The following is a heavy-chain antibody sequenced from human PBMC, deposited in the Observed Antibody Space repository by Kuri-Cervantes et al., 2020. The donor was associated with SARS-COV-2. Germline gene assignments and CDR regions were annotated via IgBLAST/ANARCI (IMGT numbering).Heavy chain of an antibody. CDR2: ISSSSSYI. CDR1: GFTFSSYS. Sequence: GGSLRLSCAASGFTFSSYSMNWVRQAPGKGLEWVSSISSSSSYIYYADSVKGRFTISRDNSKSTLYLQMNSLRAEDTAVYYCAREQTTLRQYYFDYWGQGTLVTVSS. D-gene: IGHD4-17*01. V-gene: IGHV3-21*01. CDR3: AREQTTLRQYYFDY. J-gene: IGHJ4*02.